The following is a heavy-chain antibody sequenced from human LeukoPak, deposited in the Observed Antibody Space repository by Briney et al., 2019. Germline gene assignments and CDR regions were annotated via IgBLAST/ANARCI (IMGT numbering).Heavy chain of an antibody. V-gene: IGHV4-4*07. Sequence: KASETLSLTCTVSGGSISENYWSWIRRPAGKGLEWIGRIYIRGGTNYNPSLKSRVTMSVDTSKNHFSLRLSSVTAADTAVYYCARDQDRRWLLQGTGNWFDPWGQGILVTVSS. CDR2: IYIRGGT. CDR1: GGSISENY. J-gene: IGHJ5*02. D-gene: IGHD3-22*01. CDR3: ARDQDRRWLLQGTGNWFDP.